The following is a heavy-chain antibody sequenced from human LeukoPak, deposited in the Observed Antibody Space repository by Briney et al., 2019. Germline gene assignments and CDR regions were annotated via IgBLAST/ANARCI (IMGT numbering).Heavy chain of an antibody. CDR3: ARRTVAGTIDY. J-gene: IGHJ4*02. CDR2: IYYTGST. V-gene: IGHV4-59*01. Sequence: SETLSLTCTVSGGSISSYYWSWIRQPPGKGLEWLGYIYYTGSTNYNPSLKSRVTISVDTSKNQFSLRLSSVTAADTAVYYCARRTVAGTIDYWGQGTLVTVSS. CDR1: GGSISSYY. D-gene: IGHD6-19*01.